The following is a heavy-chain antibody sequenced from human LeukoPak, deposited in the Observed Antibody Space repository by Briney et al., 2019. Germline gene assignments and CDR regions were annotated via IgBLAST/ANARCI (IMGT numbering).Heavy chain of an antibody. Sequence: ASVKVSCKASGYTFTGYYMHWVRQAPGQGLEWMGWINPNSGGTNYAQKFQGRATMTRDTSISTAYMELSRLRSDDTAVYYCARDPGYYYDSSGTRWGQGTLVTVSS. V-gene: IGHV1-2*02. CDR2: INPNSGGT. CDR3: ARDPGYYYDSSGTR. D-gene: IGHD3-22*01. J-gene: IGHJ4*02. CDR1: GYTFTGYY.